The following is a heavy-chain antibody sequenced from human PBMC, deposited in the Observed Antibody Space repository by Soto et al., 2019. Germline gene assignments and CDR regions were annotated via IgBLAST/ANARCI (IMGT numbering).Heavy chain of an antibody. J-gene: IGHJ6*02. CDR3: ARARYCSGGSCYSNYYYYYGMDV. V-gene: IGHV1-18*01. CDR1: GYTFTSYG. D-gene: IGHD2-15*01. CDR2: ISAYNGNT. Sequence: ASVKVSCKASGYTFTSYGISWVRHAPGQGLEWMGWISAYNGNTNYAQKLQGRVTMTTDTSTSTAYMELRSLRSDDTAVYYCARARYCSGGSCYSNYYYYYGMDVWGQGTTLTVSS.